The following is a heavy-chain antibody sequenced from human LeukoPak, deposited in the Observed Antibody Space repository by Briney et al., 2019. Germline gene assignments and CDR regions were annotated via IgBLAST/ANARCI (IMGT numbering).Heavy chain of an antibody. V-gene: IGHV4-59*08. CDR3: ARQRNDYVWGSYFKAPKYYFDY. D-gene: IGHD3-16*01. Sequence: SETLSLTCTVSGGSISSYYWSWIRQPPGKGLEWIGYIYYSGSTNYNPSLKSRFTISVDTSKNQFSLKLCSVTAADTAVYYCARQRNDYVWGSYFKAPKYYFDYWGQGTLVTVSS. J-gene: IGHJ4*02. CDR1: GGSISSYY. CDR2: IYYSGST.